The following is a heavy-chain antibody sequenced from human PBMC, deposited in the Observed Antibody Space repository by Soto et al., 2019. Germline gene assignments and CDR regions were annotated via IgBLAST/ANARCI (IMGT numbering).Heavy chain of an antibody. CDR2: TYYRSKWYN. Sequence: SQTLSLTCVISGDSVSSNIAAWNWIRQSPSRGLEWLGRTYYRSKWYNDYAVSVKSRITINPDTSKNQFSLQLNSVTPEDTAVYYCAGDIAAARAPWFDYWGQGTLVTVSS. D-gene: IGHD6-13*01. CDR3: AGDIAAARAPWFDY. CDR1: GDSVSSNIAA. J-gene: IGHJ4*02. V-gene: IGHV6-1*01.